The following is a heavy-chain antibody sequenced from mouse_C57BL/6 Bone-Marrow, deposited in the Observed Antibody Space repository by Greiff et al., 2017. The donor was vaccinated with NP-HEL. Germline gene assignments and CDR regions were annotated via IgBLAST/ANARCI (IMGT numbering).Heavy chain of an antibody. CDR2: IWRGGST. CDR3: AKKVYYDYDYYAMDY. J-gene: IGHJ4*01. D-gene: IGHD2-4*01. Sequence: QQSGPGLVQPSQSLSITCTVSGFSLTSYGVHWVRQSPGKGLEWLGVIWRGGSTDYNAAFMSRLSITKDNSKSQVFFKMNSLQADDTAIYYCAKKVYYDYDYYAMDYWGQGTSVTVSS. V-gene: IGHV2-5*01. CDR1: GFSLTSYG.